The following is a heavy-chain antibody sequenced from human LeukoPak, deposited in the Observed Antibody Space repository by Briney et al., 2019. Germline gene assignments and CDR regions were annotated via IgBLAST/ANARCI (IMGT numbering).Heavy chain of an antibody. CDR2: IYYSGST. Sequence: SETLSLTCTVSGGPISSGDYYWSWIRQPPGKGLEWIGYIYYSGSTYYNPSLKSRVTISVDTSKNQFSLKLSSVTAADTAVYYCARSTVAGTNYFDYWGQGTLVTVSS. CDR1: GGPISSGDYY. CDR3: ARSTVAGTNYFDY. D-gene: IGHD6-19*01. V-gene: IGHV4-30-4*01. J-gene: IGHJ4*02.